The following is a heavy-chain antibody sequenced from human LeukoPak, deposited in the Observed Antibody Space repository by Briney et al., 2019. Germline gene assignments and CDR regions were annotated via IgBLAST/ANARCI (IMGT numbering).Heavy chain of an antibody. V-gene: IGHV4-4*09. J-gene: IGHJ6*03. Sequence: SETLSLTCTVSGGSISSRYWSWIRQPPGKGPEWIGYIYISGSTNYNPSLKSRVTISVDTSKNQFSLKLTSVTAADTAVYYCARGMIAAGYYYYYYMDVWGKGTTVTVSS. D-gene: IGHD6-25*01. CDR3: ARGMIAAGYYYYYYMDV. CDR1: GGSISSRY. CDR2: IYISGST.